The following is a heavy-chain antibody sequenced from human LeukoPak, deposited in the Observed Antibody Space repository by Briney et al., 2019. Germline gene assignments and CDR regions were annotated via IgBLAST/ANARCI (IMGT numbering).Heavy chain of an antibody. CDR1: GYTFTGYY. V-gene: IGHV1-2*02. CDR2: IYPNSGGT. CDR3: ARDHYDILTGYKD. Sequence: ASVKVSCKASGYTFTGYYLHWVRQAPGQGLEWMGWIYPNSGGTNSAQKFQGRVTMTRDTSISTAYMELSRLTSDDTAVYYCARDHYDILTGYKDWGQGTLVTVSS. J-gene: IGHJ4*02. D-gene: IGHD3-9*01.